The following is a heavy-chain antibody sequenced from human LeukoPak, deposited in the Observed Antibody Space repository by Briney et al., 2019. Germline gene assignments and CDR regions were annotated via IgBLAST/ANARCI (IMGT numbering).Heavy chain of an antibody. D-gene: IGHD2-2*01. J-gene: IGHJ5*02. CDR1: GFTFSSYW. CDR3: ARDSAQKTLTDDIVVVPAAPARWFDP. V-gene: IGHV3-74*01. Sequence: GGSLRLSCAASGFTFSSYWMHWVRQAPGKGLVWVSRINSDGSSTSYADSVKGRFTISRDNAKNTLYLQMNSLRAEDTAAYYCARDSAQKTLTDDIVVVPAAPARWFDPWGQGTLVTVSS. CDR2: INSDGSST.